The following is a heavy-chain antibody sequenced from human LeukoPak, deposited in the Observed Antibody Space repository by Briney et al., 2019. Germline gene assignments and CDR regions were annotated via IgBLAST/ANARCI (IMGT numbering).Heavy chain of an antibody. CDR3: ARDAYYYGSGSYVDY. V-gene: IGHV3-33*01. CDR2: IYYDGNNK. Sequence: GGSLRLSFSAPGFTLSSSGRHWVRQAPGKGLGWVPVIYYDGNNKFYADSVKGRFTISRDNSKNTLYLQLNSLRAEDTAVYYCARDAYYYGSGSYVDYWGQGTLVTVSS. CDR1: GFTLSSSG. D-gene: IGHD3-10*01. J-gene: IGHJ4*02.